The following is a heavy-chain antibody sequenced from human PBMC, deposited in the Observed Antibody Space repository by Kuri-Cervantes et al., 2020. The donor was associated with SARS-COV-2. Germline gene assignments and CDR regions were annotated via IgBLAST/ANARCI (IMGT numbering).Heavy chain of an antibody. D-gene: IGHD3-9*01. Sequence: SETLSLTCTVSGGSISSHYWSWIRQPPGKGLEWIGYIYYSGSTNYNPSLKSRVTISVDTSKNQFSLKLSSVTAADTAVYYCARSDYDILTGGYYMDVWGKGTTVTVSS. CDR1: GGSISSHY. J-gene: IGHJ6*03. CDR2: IYYSGST. CDR3: ARSDYDILTGGYYMDV. V-gene: IGHV4-59*11.